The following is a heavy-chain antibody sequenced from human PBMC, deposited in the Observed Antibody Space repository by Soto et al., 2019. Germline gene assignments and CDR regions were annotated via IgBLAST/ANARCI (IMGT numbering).Heavy chain of an antibody. CDR1: GFSLSTSGVG. Sequence: QITLKESGPTLVKPTQTLTLTCTFSGFSLSTSGVGVGWIRQPPGKALEWLALIYWDDDKRYSPSLKSRLTITKDNSKNQVVLTITNMDPVDTATYYCAHSRRLSGYEYYYYYYAMDVWGQGTTVTVSS. V-gene: IGHV2-5*02. CDR2: IYWDDDK. CDR3: AHSRRLSGYEYYYYYYAMDV. D-gene: IGHD5-12*01. J-gene: IGHJ6*02.